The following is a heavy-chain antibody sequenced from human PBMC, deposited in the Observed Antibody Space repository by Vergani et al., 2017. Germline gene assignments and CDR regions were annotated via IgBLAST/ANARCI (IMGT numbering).Heavy chain of an antibody. Sequence: QVQLVQSGAEVKKPGASVKVSCKASGYTFTSYDINWVRQATGQGLEWMGWMNPNSGGTNYAQKFQGRVTMTRDTSISTAYMELSRLRSDDTAVYYCARVVAVAGQYYYYYMDVWGKGTTVTVSS. D-gene: IGHD6-19*01. CDR1: GYTFTSYD. CDR2: MNPNSGGT. J-gene: IGHJ6*03. V-gene: IGHV1-2*02. CDR3: ARVVAVAGQYYYYYMDV.